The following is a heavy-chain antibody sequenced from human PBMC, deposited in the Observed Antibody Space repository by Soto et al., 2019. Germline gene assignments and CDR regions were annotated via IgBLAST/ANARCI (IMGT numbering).Heavy chain of an antibody. CDR2: INPNSGLT. CDR3: ARSPSHHGAFDI. Sequence: QVQLVQSGAEVKKPGASMKVSCKASGHTFTAYYMHWLRQAPGQGLEWMGWINPNSGLTNYAQKSQGWVTITRDTSIRTAYMELSSLRSDDSGVYYCARSPSHHGAFDIWGQGTMVTVSS. J-gene: IGHJ3*02. CDR1: GHTFTAYY. V-gene: IGHV1-2*04.